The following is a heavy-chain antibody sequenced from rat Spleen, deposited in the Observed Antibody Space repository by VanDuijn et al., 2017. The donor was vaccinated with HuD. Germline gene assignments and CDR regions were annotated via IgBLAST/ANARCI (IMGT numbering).Heavy chain of an antibody. Sequence: EVQLQESGPGLVKPSQSLSLTCSVTGHSITSSYRWNWIRKFPGNKLEWMGYINSAGSTNYNPSLKSRISLTRDTSKNQFFLQVNSVTTEDTATYYCARHPQLGVFWYFDFWGPGTMVTVSS. J-gene: IGHJ1*01. CDR2: INSAGST. D-gene: IGHD5-1*01. CDR3: ARHPQLGVFWYFDF. CDR1: GHSITSSYR. V-gene: IGHV3-3*01.